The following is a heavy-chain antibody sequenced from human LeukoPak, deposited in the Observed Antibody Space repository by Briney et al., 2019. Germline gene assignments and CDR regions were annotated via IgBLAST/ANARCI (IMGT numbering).Heavy chain of an antibody. CDR1: GFSFSSYT. J-gene: IGHJ4*02. Sequence: GGSLRLSCAASGFSFSSYTMAWVRQAPGKGLEWVSAIDTTSTYTYYADSVKGRFTISRDNAKNSLYLQMNSLRAEDTAVYHCARRYCGSSTCDDFDYWGQGTLVTVSS. CDR2: IDTTSTYT. V-gene: IGHV3-21*01. D-gene: IGHD2-2*01. CDR3: ARRYCGSSTCDDFDY.